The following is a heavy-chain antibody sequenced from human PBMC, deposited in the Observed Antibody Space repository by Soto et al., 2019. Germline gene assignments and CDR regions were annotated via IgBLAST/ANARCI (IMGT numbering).Heavy chain of an antibody. CDR3: AGHYDFWSGYYIDY. CDR2: IYSGGST. J-gene: IGHJ4*02. CDR1: GFTVSSNY. D-gene: IGHD3-3*01. Sequence: EVQLVETGGGLIQPGGSLRLSCAASGFTVSSNYMSWVRQAPGKGLEWVSVIYSGGSTYYADSVKGRFTISRDNSNNTLYLQMNSLRDEDTAVYYCAGHYDFWSGYYIDYWGQGTLVTVSS. V-gene: IGHV3-53*02.